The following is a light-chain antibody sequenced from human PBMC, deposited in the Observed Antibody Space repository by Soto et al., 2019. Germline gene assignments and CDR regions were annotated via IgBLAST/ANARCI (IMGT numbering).Light chain of an antibody. CDR3: SSYTSSSTGV. Sequence: QSVLTQPASVSGSPGQSITISCTGTSSDFGGYNYVSWYQQHPGKAPKLMIYDVSYRPSGVSNRFSGSKSGNTATLTISGLQAEDEADYYCSSYTSSSTGVFGGGTKVTVL. J-gene: IGLJ2*01. CDR2: DVS. CDR1: SSDFGGYNY. V-gene: IGLV2-14*01.